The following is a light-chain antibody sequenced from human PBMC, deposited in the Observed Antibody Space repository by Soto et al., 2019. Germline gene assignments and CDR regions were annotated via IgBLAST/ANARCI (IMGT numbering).Light chain of an antibody. Sequence: EIVLTQSPATLSLSPGERATLSCRASQSVSNNYVAWYQQKPGQAPRLLIHGASTRATGIADRFSGSGSGTEFTLTISSLQSEDFAVYYCQHYNNWIAAFGIGAKV. CDR3: QHYNNWIAA. CDR2: GAS. V-gene: IGKV3D-15*01. J-gene: IGKJ4*01. CDR1: QSVSNN.